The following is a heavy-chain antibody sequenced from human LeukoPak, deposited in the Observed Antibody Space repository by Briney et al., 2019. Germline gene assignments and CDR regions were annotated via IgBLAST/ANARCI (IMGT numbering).Heavy chain of an antibody. D-gene: IGHD6-13*01. V-gene: IGHV3-9*01. Sequence: GGSLRLSCAASGFTFDDYAMHWVRQAPGKGLEWVSGISWNSGSIGYADSVKGRFTISRDNAKNSLYLQMNSLRAEDTALYYCAKDGQQLVPQYCFDYWGQGTLVTVSS. J-gene: IGHJ4*02. CDR3: AKDGQQLVPQYCFDY. CDR1: GFTFDDYA. CDR2: ISWNSGSI.